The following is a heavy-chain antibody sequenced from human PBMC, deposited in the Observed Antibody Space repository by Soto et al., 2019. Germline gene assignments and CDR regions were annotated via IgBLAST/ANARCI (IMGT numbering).Heavy chain of an antibody. Sequence: QLQLQESGSGLVKPSQTLSLTCAVSGGSISSGGYSWSWIRQPPGKGLDWIGYIYHSGRTYYNPTLKSRVTISVDSSKNQFSLKLSSVSPAVTAVYYWASSNGLSFDYGGQGTLVTVSS. CDR3: ASSNGLSFDY. J-gene: IGHJ4*02. D-gene: IGHD2-8*01. CDR2: IYHSGRT. V-gene: IGHV4-30-2*01. CDR1: GGSISSGGYS.